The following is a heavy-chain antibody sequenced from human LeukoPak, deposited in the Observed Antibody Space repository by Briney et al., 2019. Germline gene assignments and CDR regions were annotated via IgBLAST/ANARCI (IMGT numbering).Heavy chain of an antibody. CDR2: IKQDGSEK. CDR1: GFTFRSYW. Sequence: PGGSLRLSCVASGFTFRSYWMSWVRQAPGKGLEWVATIKQDGSEKYYVDSVKGRFTTSRDMAQNSLYLQMNSLRAEDTAVYFCARDAGYDFWTGYYDFWGQGTLVTVSS. D-gene: IGHD3-3*01. J-gene: IGHJ4*02. CDR3: ARDAGYDFWTGYYDF. V-gene: IGHV3-7*05.